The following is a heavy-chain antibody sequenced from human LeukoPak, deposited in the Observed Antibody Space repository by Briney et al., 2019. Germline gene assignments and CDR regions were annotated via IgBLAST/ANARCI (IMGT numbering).Heavy chain of an antibody. D-gene: IGHD7-27*01. CDR2: ISSSSSTI. Sequence: GGSLRLSCAGSGFTLSRYGFNWVRQAPGKVLEWVSYISSSSSTIYYADSVKGRFTISRDNAKNSLYLQMNSLRAEDTAVYYCARDRVELGWGAFEIWGQGTMVTVSS. V-gene: IGHV3-48*01. CDR1: GFTLSRYG. J-gene: IGHJ3*02. CDR3: ARDRVELGWGAFEI.